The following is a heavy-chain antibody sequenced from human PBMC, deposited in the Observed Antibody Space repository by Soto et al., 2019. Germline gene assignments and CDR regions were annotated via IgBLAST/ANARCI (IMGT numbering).Heavy chain of an antibody. D-gene: IGHD2-2*01. Sequence: QLQLQESGSRLVKSSQTLSLTCTVSGDSMTSGDYSWSRIRQPPGKGLEWLGYIYRTGNTHYIQSLKSRVSISQDRSKNQFSLELTSVTAADTAVYYCARGDYQYSIDYWGQGTLVTVSS. CDR1: GDSMTSGDYS. V-gene: IGHV4-30-2*01. J-gene: IGHJ4*02. CDR3: ARGDYQYSIDY. CDR2: IYRTGNT.